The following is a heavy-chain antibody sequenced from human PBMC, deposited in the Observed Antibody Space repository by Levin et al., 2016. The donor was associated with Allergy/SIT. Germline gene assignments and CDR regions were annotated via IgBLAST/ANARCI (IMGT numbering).Heavy chain of an antibody. CDR3: ARVYGGLLSY. CDR2: IYHSGST. V-gene: IGHV4-4*02. CDR1: SGSISSSDW. D-gene: IGHD4-23*01. J-gene: IGHJ4*02. Sequence: GSLRLSCAVSSGSISSSDWWSWIRQPPGKGLEWIGEIYHSGSTNYNPSLKSRVTISVDTSKNQPSLKLNSVTAADTAVYYCARVYGGLLSYWGQGTLVTVSS.